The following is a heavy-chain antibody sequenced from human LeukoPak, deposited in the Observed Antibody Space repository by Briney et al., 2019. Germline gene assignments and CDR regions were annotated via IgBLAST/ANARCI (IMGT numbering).Heavy chain of an antibody. CDR3: ARGVYCTNGVCYPHFDY. Sequence: ASVKVSCKASGYTFTRYYMHWVRQAPGQGLEWIGWINPNSGGTNYAQKFQGRVNMTRDTSIRTAYMELSRLRSDDTAVYYCARGVYCTNGVCYPHFDYWGQGTLVTVSS. CDR1: GYTFTRYY. J-gene: IGHJ4*02. CDR2: INPNSGGT. V-gene: IGHV1-2*02. D-gene: IGHD2-8*01.